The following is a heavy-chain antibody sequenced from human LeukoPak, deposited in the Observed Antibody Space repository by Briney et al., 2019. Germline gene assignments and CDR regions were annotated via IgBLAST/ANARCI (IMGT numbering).Heavy chain of an antibody. CDR3: AKDLGGYCSSTSCSK. CDR1: GFTFSSYA. J-gene: IGHJ4*02. D-gene: IGHD2-2*01. CDR2: ISGSGGST. Sequence: GGSLRLSCAASGFTFSSYAMSWVRQAPGKGLEWVSAISGSGGSTYYADSVKGRFTISRDNSKNTLYLQMNSLRAEDTAVYYCAKDLGGYCSSTSCSKWGQGTLVTVSS. V-gene: IGHV3-23*01.